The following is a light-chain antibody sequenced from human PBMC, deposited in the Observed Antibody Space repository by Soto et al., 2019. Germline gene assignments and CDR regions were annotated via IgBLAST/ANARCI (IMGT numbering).Light chain of an antibody. J-gene: IGKJ4*01. CDR1: QDISSY. V-gene: IGKV1-9*01. CDR2: AAS. CDR3: QQLNSYPLT. Sequence: DIQLTQSPSFLSASVGDRVTITCRASQDISSYLTWYQQKPGKGPKLLIYAASTLQSGVPSRFSGSGSGTEFTLTISSLQPEDFATYYCQQLNSYPLTFGGGTKVEIK.